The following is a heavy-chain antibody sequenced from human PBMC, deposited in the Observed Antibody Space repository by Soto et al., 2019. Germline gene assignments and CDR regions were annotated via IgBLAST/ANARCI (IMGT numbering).Heavy chain of an antibody. D-gene: IGHD2-15*01. Sequence: QVQLVESGGGVVQPGGSRRLSCEASRFIFSDYDMHWVRQSPGKGLEWVALIRDDGSATYYSDSVKGRFAISRDNSKNTLYLQMIRRRADDTAVYYCATSTLTDAFDIWGQGTMVSVSS. J-gene: IGHJ3*02. CDR2: IRDDGSAT. CDR3: ATSTLTDAFDI. V-gene: IGHV3-30*02. CDR1: RFIFSDYD.